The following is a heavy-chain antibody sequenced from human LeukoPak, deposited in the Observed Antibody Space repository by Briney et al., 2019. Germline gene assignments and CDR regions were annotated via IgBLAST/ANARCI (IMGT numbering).Heavy chain of an antibody. Sequence: SETLSLTCTVSGGSISSSSYYWGWIRQPPGKGLEWIGSIYYSGSTYYNPSLKSRVTISVDTSKNQFSLKLSSVTAADTAVYYCARDSDGPLYHAFDIWGQGTMVTVSS. D-gene: IGHD5-24*01. CDR1: GGSISSSSYY. CDR3: ARDSDGPLYHAFDI. CDR2: IYYSGST. V-gene: IGHV4-39*07. J-gene: IGHJ3*02.